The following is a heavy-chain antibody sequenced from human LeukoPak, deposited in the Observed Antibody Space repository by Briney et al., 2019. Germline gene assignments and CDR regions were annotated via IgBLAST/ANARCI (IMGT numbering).Heavy chain of an antibody. Sequence: ASVKVSWKASGYTFTSYDINWVRQATAQGLEWMGWMNPNSGNTGYAQKFQGRVTMTRNTSISTAYMELSSLRSEDTAVYYCARGLRFLEWLLSWFDPWGQGTLVTVSS. CDR3: ARGLRFLEWLLSWFDP. D-gene: IGHD3-3*01. V-gene: IGHV1-8*01. CDR1: GYTFTSYD. J-gene: IGHJ5*02. CDR2: MNPNSGNT.